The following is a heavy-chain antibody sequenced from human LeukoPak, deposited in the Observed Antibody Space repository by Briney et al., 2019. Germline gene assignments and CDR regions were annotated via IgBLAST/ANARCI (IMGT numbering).Heavy chain of an antibody. J-gene: IGHJ4*02. Sequence: GGSLRLSCSASGFAFSRYGMHWVRQAPGKGLEYVSSIRSSGGSTNYADSVKGRFTISRDNSKNTLYVDMSSLRPEDTAVYYCVKDRGGDSVFDYWGQGTLVTVSS. CDR2: IRSSGGST. D-gene: IGHD4-17*01. CDR3: VKDRGGDSVFDY. V-gene: IGHV3-64*05. CDR1: GFAFSRYG.